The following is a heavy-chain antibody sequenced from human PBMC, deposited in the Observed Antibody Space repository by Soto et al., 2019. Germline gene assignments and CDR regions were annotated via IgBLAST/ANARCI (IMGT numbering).Heavy chain of an antibody. V-gene: IGHV4-34*01. Sequence: ETLSISCAVYGVSFSGYYWTWIRQPPGKGLEWIGEITHSGSTNYNPSLKSRVTISVDTSKKQFSLNLNSVTAADTDVYYCARSSVRGWSYWGQGTLVTVSS. J-gene: IGHJ4*02. CDR1: GVSFSGYY. CDR3: ARSSVRGWSY. CDR2: ITHSGST. D-gene: IGHD3-10*02.